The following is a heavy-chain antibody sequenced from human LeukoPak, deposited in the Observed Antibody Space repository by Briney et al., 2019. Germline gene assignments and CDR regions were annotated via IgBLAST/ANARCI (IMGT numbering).Heavy chain of an antibody. CDR2: INPSSGGT. CDR3: ASSPCSGGSCYSVVY. D-gene: IGHD2-15*01. V-gene: IGHV1-2*02. J-gene: IGHJ4*02. Sequence: ASVKVSCKASGYTFTGYYMHWVRQAPGQGLEWMGWINPSSGGTNYAQKFQGRVTMTRDTSISTAYMELSRLRSDDTAVYYCASSPCSGGSCYSVVYWGQGTLVTVSS. CDR1: GYTFTGYY.